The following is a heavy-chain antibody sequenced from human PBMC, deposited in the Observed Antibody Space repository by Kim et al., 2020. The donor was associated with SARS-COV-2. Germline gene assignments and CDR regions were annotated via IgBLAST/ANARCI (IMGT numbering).Heavy chain of an antibody. J-gene: IGHJ4*02. CDR2: ISSSSSTI. V-gene: IGHV3-48*02. Sequence: GGSLRLSCAASGFTFSSYSMNWVRQAPGKGLEWVSYISSSSSTIYYADSVKGRFTISRDNAKNSLYLQMNSLRDEDTAVYYCAREQTFGGVIDNDYWGQGTLVTVSS. CDR3: AREQTFGGVIDNDY. D-gene: IGHD3-16*02. CDR1: GFTFSSYS.